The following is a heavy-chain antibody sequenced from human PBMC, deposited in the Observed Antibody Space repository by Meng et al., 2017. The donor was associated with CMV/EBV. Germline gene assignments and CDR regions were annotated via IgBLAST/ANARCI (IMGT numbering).Heavy chain of an antibody. CDR3: ARDDRSGSYYDYYYYGMDV. V-gene: IGHV3-20*04. Sequence: GGSLRLSCAASGFTFDDYGMSWVRQAPGKGLEWVSGINWNGGSTGYADSVKGRFTISRDNAKNSLYLQMNSLRAEDTAVYYCARDDRSGSYYDYYYYGMDVWGQGTTVTVSS. D-gene: IGHD1-26*01. CDR1: GFTFDDYG. J-gene: IGHJ6*02. CDR2: INWNGGST.